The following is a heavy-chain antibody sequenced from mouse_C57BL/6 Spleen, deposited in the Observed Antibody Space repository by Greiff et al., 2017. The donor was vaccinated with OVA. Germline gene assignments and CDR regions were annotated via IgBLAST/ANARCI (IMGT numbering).Heavy chain of an antibody. Sequence: EVHLVESGGGLVQPGGSLSLSCAASGFTFTDYYMSWVRQPPGKALEWLGFIRNKANGYTTEYSASVKGRFTISRDNSQSILYLQMNALRAEDSATYYCARSPRGRGGYFDYWGQGTTLTVSS. CDR1: GFTFTDYY. CDR3: ARSPRGRGGYFDY. J-gene: IGHJ2*01. D-gene: IGHD3-3*01. CDR2: IRNKANGYTT. V-gene: IGHV7-3*01.